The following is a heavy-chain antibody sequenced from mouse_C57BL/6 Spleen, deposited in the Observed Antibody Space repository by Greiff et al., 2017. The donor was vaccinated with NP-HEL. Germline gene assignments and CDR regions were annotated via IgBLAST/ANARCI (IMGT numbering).Heavy chain of an antibody. CDR1: GFTFSDYY. J-gene: IGHJ1*03. Sequence: EVKLVESEGGLVQPGSSMKLSCTASGFTFSDYYMAWVRQVPEKGLEWVANINYDGSSTYYLDSLKSRFIISRDNAKNILYLQMSSLKSEDTATYYCARAGGYYGSSSWYFDVWGTGTTVTVSS. CDR2: INYDGSST. D-gene: IGHD1-1*01. V-gene: IGHV5-16*01. CDR3: ARAGGYYGSSSWYFDV.